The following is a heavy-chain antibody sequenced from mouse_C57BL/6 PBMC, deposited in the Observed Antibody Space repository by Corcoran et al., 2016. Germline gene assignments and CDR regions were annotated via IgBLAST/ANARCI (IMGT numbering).Heavy chain of an antibody. CDR3: ARQLRFPYYAMDS. CDR1: GYTFTSYG. CDR2: IYPRSGNT. D-gene: IGHD3-2*02. Sequence: QVQLQQSGAELARPGASVKLSCKASGYTFTSYGISWVKQRTGQGLEWIGEIYPRSGNTYYNEKFKGKATLTAAKSSSTAYMELRSRTSEDSEVYFCARQLRFPYYAMDSWGQGTSVTVSS. J-gene: IGHJ4*01. V-gene: IGHV1-81*01.